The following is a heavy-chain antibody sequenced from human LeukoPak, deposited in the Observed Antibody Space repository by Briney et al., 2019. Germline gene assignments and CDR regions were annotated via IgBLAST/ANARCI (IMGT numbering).Heavy chain of an antibody. D-gene: IGHD5-18*01. Sequence: KPSETLSLTCTVSGGSISSYYWTWIRQPPGKGLEWIGYIYYSGSTNYNPSLKSRVTISVDTSKNQFPLKLSSVTAADTAVYYCARGYTYGSWGGYFDYWGQGTLVTVSS. CDR3: ARGYTYGSWGGYFDY. CDR2: IYYSGST. CDR1: GGSISSYY. V-gene: IGHV4-59*01. J-gene: IGHJ4*02.